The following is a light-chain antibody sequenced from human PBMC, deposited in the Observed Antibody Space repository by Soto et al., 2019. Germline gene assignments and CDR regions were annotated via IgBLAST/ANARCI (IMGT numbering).Light chain of an antibody. CDR3: ASYTTISTYV. CDR2: DVT. J-gene: IGLJ1*01. CDR1: SRDVGAYNY. Sequence: QSALTQPASVSGPPGQSITISCTGTSRDVGAYNYVSWYQHHPGKAPRLVIYDVTNRPSGISDRFSGSKSGNTASLTISGLLAEDEADYYCASYTTISTYVFGTGTKGTVL. V-gene: IGLV2-14*01.